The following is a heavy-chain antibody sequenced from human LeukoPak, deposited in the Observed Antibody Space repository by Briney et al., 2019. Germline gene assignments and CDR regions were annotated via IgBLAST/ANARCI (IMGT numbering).Heavy chain of an antibody. J-gene: IGHJ4*02. Sequence: GGSLRLSCAASGFTISSNYMSWVRRAPGKVLEWVAVIYSGGSTYYADSVKGRFTISRDNSKNTLYLQMNSLRAEDTAVYYCARGITMVRGPNFFDYWGQGTLVTVSS. V-gene: IGHV3-53*01. CDR1: GFTISSNY. CDR3: ARGITMVRGPNFFDY. D-gene: IGHD3-10*01. CDR2: IYSGGST.